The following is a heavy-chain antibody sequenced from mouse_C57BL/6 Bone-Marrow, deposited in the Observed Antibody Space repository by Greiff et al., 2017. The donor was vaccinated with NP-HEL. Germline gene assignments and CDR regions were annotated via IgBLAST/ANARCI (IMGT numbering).Heavy chain of an antibody. Sequence: VKLQESGAELMKPGASVKLSCKATGYTFTGYWIEWVKQRPGHGLEWIGEILPGSGSTNYNEKFKGQATFTSDSSSIPAYLQLSSLTTEDSAIYYCARGGYYGSFAYWGQGTLVTVSA. D-gene: IGHD1-1*01. CDR2: ILPGSGST. CDR1: GYTFTGYW. CDR3: ARGGYYGSFAY. J-gene: IGHJ3*01. V-gene: IGHV1-9*01.